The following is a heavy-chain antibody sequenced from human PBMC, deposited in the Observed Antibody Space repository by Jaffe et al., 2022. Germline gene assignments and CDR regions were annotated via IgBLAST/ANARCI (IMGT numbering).Heavy chain of an antibody. Sequence: QLQLQESGPGLVKPSETLSLTCTVSGGSISDSTYYWGWIRQPPGKGLEWIGSIYYSGSTHYNPSLKSRVTMSVDTSKNQFSLKLSSVTAADTAIYYCARNQSSSYQPERGEHKWFDPWGQGTLVTVSS. V-gene: IGHV4-39*01. CDR1: GGSISDSTYY. CDR3: ARNQSSSYQPERGEHKWFDP. D-gene: IGHD6-6*01. J-gene: IGHJ5*02. CDR2: IYYSGST.